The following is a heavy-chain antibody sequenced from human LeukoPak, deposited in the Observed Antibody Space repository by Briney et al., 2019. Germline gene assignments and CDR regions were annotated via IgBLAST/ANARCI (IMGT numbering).Heavy chain of an antibody. CDR1: GGSFSGYY. V-gene: IGHV4-34*01. J-gene: IGHJ4*02. D-gene: IGHD3-16*02. CDR3: ARGRNYDYVWGSYRYTKHFDY. Sequence: SETPSLTCAVYGGSFSGYYWSWIRQPPGKGLEWIGEINHSGSTNYNPSLKSRVTISVDTSKNQFSLKLSSVNAADTAVYYCARGRNYDYVWGSYRYTKHFDYWGQGPLVTFSS. CDR2: INHSGST.